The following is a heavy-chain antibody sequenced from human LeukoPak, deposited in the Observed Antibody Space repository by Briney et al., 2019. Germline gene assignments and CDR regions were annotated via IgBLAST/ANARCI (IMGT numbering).Heavy chain of an antibody. V-gene: IGHV1-46*01. J-gene: IGHJ4*02. CDR1: GYTFIGYF. D-gene: IGHD6-19*01. CDR2: INPSGGST. CDR3: AREGHSSGWSAFDY. Sequence: ASVKVSCKPSGYTFIGYFIHWVRQAPGQGLEWMGIINPSGGSTSYAQKFQGRVTMTRDTSTSTVYMELSSLRSEDTAVYYCAREGHSSGWSAFDYWGQGTLVTVSS.